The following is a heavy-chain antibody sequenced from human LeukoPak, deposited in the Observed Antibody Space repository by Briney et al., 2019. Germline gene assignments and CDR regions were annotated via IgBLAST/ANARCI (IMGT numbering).Heavy chain of an antibody. CDR2: ITASGGST. J-gene: IGHJ4*02. V-gene: IGHV3-23*01. CDR1: GFTFNNYA. D-gene: IGHD1-1*01. CDR3: ARDYPTSGIVTIFDY. Sequence: PGGSLRLSCASSGFTFNNYAMTWVRQAPGKGLEWVSSITASGGSTYCAVSVKGRFTISRDNSKNTLYLQMSSLRAEDTAVYYCARDYPTSGIVTIFDYWGQGTLVTVSS.